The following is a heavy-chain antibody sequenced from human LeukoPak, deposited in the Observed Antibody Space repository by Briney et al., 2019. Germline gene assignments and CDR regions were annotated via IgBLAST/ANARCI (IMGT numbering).Heavy chain of an antibody. J-gene: IGHJ5*02. CDR2: INPNSGGT. CDR1: GYTFTGYY. V-gene: IGHV1-2*02. CDR3: ARKADDFWSEGNWFDP. D-gene: IGHD3-3*01. Sequence: GASVKVSCKASGYTFTGYYMHWVRQAPGQGLEWMGWINPNSGGTNYAQKFQGRVTMTRDTSISTAYMELSRLRSDDTAVYYCARKADDFWSEGNWFDPWGQGTLVTVSS.